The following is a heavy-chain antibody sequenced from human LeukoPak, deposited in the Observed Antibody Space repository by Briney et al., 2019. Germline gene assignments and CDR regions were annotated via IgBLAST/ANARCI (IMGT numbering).Heavy chain of an antibody. V-gene: IGHV1-2*02. D-gene: IGHD3-10*01. CDR1: GYTFTGYY. J-gene: IGHJ4*02. CDR3: ARDHGSGSPLVGY. Sequence: ASVKVSCKASGYTFTGYYIHWVRQAPGQGLEWMGWINPNSGGTNYAQKFQGRVTMTRDTSISTAYMEPSRLRSDDTAVYYCARDHGSGSPLVGYWGQGTLVAVSS. CDR2: INPNSGGT.